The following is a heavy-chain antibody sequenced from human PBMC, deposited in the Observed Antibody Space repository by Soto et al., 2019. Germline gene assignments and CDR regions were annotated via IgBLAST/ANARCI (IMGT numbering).Heavy chain of an antibody. CDR2: AYYSGST. CDR1: GGSITSGRYY. Sequence: QLQLQESGPGLVKPSETLSLTCTVSGGSITSGRYYWGWIRQPPGKGLEWIGSAYYSGSTYYNPSLKSRVTISVDTSKNQFSLKLSSVTAADTAVYYCARVGWNHPFDSWGQGTLVTVSS. V-gene: IGHV4-39*01. J-gene: IGHJ4*02. CDR3: ARVGWNHPFDS. D-gene: IGHD1-1*01.